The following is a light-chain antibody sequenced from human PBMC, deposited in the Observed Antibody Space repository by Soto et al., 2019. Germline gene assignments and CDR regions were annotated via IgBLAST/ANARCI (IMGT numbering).Light chain of an antibody. CDR3: LQYHNLWA. J-gene: IGKJ1*01. CDR2: RAS. V-gene: IGKV3-15*01. Sequence: IVMTQSPATLSVSPGERVTLSCRASQNIYNNIAWYQQRPGQAPRLLIYRASTRATGVPARFSGSGSGTDFTLTISSLQSEDFTVYSCLQYHNLWAFGQGTKV. CDR1: QNIYNN.